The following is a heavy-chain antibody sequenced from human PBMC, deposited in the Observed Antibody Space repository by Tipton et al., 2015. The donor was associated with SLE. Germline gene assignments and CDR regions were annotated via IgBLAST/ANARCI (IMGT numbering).Heavy chain of an antibody. Sequence: SLRLSCAASGFTFSSYWMSWVRQAPGKGLEWVSSISSSSSYIYYADSVKGRFTISRDNAKNSLYLQMNSLRAEDTAVYYCARGGRWLQRDWYFDLWGRGTLVTVSS. CDR1: GFTFSSYW. V-gene: IGHV3-21*03. CDR2: ISSSSSYI. J-gene: IGHJ2*01. D-gene: IGHD5-24*01. CDR3: ARGGRWLQRDWYFDL.